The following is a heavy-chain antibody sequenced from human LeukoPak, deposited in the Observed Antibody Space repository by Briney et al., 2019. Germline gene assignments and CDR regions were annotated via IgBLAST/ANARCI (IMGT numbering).Heavy chain of an antibody. CDR2: IIPIFGTA. CDR1: GGTFISYA. CDR3: ARDQVDPASPPDFDY. V-gene: IGHV1-69*05. J-gene: IGHJ4*02. D-gene: IGHD2-15*01. Sequence: SVKVSCKASGGTFISYAISWVRQAPGQGLEWMGRIIPIFGTANYAQKFQGRVTITTDESTSTAYMELSSLGSEDTAVYYCARDQVDPASPPDFDYWGQGTLVTVSS.